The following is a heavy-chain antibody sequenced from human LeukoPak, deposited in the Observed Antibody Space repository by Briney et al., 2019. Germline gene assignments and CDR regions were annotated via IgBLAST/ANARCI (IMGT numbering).Heavy chain of an antibody. CDR2: IYYSGST. Sequence: PSETLSLTCTVSGGSISSSSYYWGWIRQPPGKGLAWIGNIYYSGSTYYNPSLKSRVTISVDTSKNQFSLKLSSVTAADTAVYYCAKSDTALVPDYWGQGTLVTVSS. J-gene: IGHJ4*02. V-gene: IGHV4-39*01. CDR3: AKSDTALVPDY. D-gene: IGHD5-18*01. CDR1: GGSISSSSYY.